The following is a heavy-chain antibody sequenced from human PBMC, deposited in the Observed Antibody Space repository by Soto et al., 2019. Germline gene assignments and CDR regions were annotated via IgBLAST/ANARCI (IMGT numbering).Heavy chain of an antibody. CDR1: GGSISSYY. Sequence: PSETLSLTCTVSGGSISSYYWTWIRQPPGKGLEWIGYIFYSGSTNYNPSLKSRVTISVDTSKNQFSLKLSSVTAADTAVYYCARHYSAYSSSDWFDPWGQGTLVTVS. CDR2: IFYSGST. V-gene: IGHV4-59*08. D-gene: IGHD6-6*01. CDR3: ARHYSAYSSSDWFDP. J-gene: IGHJ5*02.